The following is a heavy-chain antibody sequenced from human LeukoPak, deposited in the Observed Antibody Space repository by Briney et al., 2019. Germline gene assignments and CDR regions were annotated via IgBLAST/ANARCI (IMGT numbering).Heavy chain of an antibody. CDR2: ISSSGSTI. J-gene: IGHJ4*02. Sequence: PGGSLRLSCAASGFTFSDYYMSWIRQAPGKGLEWVSYISSSGSTIYYADSVKGRFTISRDNAKNSVHLQMNSLRAEDTAVYYCAKDLAVRPLWFFDYWGQGTLVTVSS. CDR1: GFTFSDYY. D-gene: IGHD3-10*01. V-gene: IGHV3-11*01. CDR3: AKDLAVRPLWFFDY.